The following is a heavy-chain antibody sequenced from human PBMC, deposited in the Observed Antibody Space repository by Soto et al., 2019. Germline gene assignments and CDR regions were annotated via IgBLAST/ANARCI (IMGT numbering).Heavy chain of an antibody. CDR2: MIPIFGTA. J-gene: IGHJ5*01. CDR1: GGTFTNYA. D-gene: IGHD5-18*01. Sequence: SVKVSCKASGGTFTNYAVSWVRQAPGQGLEWMGGMIPIFGTANYAQKFQGRVTITADESTSTAYMELSNLRSEDTALYYCARVAYTSMTTHWFDCWGQGTLDTVSS. V-gene: IGHV1-69*13. CDR3: ARVAYTSMTTHWFDC.